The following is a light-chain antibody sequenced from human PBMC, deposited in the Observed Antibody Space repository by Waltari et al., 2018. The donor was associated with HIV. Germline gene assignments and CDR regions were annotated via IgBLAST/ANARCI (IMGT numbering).Light chain of an antibody. CDR3: QVWDTSSDHVI. J-gene: IGLJ2*01. V-gene: IGLV3-21*02. CDR2: DYT. Sequence: SFVLTQPPSVSVAPGQTARITSGGNNIGSKNVHWYQQKPGQAPVVVVHDYTDRPSGIPERFSGSNSGNTATLTISRVEAGDEADYHCQVWDTSSDHVIFGGGTKLTVL. CDR1: NIGSKN.